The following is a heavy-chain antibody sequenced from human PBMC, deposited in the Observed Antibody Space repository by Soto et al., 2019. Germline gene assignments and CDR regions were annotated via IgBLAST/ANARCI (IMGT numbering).Heavy chain of an antibody. D-gene: IGHD6-19*01. CDR1: GDSGSSNTAA. Sequence: SQTLSLTCAISGDSGSSNTAAWNWFRQSPSRGLEWLGRTYYRSKWYNDYAVSVKSRITINPDTSKNQFSLQLNSVTPEYTAVYYCASSEDFFEYSGQGTLVTVSS. V-gene: IGHV6-1*01. CDR3: ASSEDFFEY. J-gene: IGHJ4*02. CDR2: TYYRSKWYN.